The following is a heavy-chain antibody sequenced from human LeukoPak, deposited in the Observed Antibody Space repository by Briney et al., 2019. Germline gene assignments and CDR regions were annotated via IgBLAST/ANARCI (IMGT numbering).Heavy chain of an antibody. CDR1: GFTFSSYG. V-gene: IGHV3-30*18. CDR2: ISYDGSNK. J-gene: IGHJ4*02. CDR3: AKVPRFGELSRYFDY. Sequence: PGGSLRLSCAASGFTFSSYGMHWVRQAPGKGLEWVAVISYDGSNKYYADSVKGRFTISRDNSKNTLYLQMNSLRAEDTAVYYCAKVPRFGELSRYFDYWGQGTLVTVSS. D-gene: IGHD3-10*01.